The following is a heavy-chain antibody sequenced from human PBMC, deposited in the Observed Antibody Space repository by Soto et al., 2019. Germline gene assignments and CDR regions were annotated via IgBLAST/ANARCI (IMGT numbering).Heavy chain of an antibody. CDR2: IIPILGTA. CDR1: GGTFSSYT. D-gene: IGHD5-12*01. J-gene: IGHJ2*01. CDR3: ARGNHRWLQLWYFDL. Sequence: QVQLVQSGAEVKKPGSSVTVSCKASGGTFSSYTISCVRQAPGQGLEWMGGIIPILGTANYAQKFQGRVTITADECTSTAYMELSSLRSEDTAVYYCARGNHRWLQLWYFDLWGRGTLVTVSS. V-gene: IGHV1-69*16.